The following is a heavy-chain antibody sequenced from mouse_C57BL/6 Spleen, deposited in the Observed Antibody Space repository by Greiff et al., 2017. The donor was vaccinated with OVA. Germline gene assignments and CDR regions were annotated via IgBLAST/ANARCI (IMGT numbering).Heavy chain of an antibody. J-gene: IGHJ1*03. D-gene: IGHD2-2*01. CDR1: GYTFTDYY. V-gene: IGHV1-76*01. Sequence: QVQLQQSGAELVRPGASVKLSCKASGYTFTDYYINWVKQRPGQGLEWIARIYPGSGNTYYNEKFKGKATLTAEKSSSTAYMQLSSLTSEDSAVYFCARIGYHTWYFDVWGTGTTVTVSS. CDR2: IYPGSGNT. CDR3: ARIGYHTWYFDV.